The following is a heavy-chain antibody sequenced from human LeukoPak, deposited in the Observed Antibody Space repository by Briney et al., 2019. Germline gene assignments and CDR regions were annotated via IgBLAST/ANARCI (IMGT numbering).Heavy chain of an antibody. J-gene: IGHJ4*02. D-gene: IGHD3-22*01. Sequence: SLTLSCAASGFTFSSYAMSWVRQAPGKGLEWVSAISGSGGSTSYADSVKGRFTISRDNSKTTLYLQMNSLRAEDTALYYCAKFAMIVVVTHFDYWGQGTLVTVSS. CDR1: GFTFSSYA. CDR2: ISGSGGST. V-gene: IGHV3-23*01. CDR3: AKFAMIVVVTHFDY.